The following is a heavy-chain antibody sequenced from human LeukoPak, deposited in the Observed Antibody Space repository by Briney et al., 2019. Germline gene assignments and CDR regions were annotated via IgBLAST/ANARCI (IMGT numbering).Heavy chain of an antibody. D-gene: IGHD4-23*01. Sequence: ASVKVSCTASGYTFTGYYMHWVRQAPGQGLEWMGWINPNSGGTNYAQKFQGRVTMTRDTSISTAYMELSRLRSDDTAVYYCARGYWTVALWYFDLWGRGTLVTVSS. CDR1: GYTFTGYY. V-gene: IGHV1-2*02. CDR2: INPNSGGT. CDR3: ARGYWTVALWYFDL. J-gene: IGHJ2*01.